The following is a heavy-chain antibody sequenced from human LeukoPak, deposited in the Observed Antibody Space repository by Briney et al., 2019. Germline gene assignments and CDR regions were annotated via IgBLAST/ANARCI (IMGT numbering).Heavy chain of an antibody. CDR3: ARAPREITMVRGVKNWFDP. D-gene: IGHD3-10*01. CDR1: GGSISSSSYY. Sequence: SETLSLTCTVSGGSISSSSYYWGWIRQPPGKGLEWIGSIYYSGSTYYHPSLKIRVTISVDTSKNQFSLKLSSVTAADTAVYFCARAPREITMVRGVKNWFDPWGQGTLVTVSS. CDR2: IYYSGST. V-gene: IGHV4-39*07. J-gene: IGHJ5*02.